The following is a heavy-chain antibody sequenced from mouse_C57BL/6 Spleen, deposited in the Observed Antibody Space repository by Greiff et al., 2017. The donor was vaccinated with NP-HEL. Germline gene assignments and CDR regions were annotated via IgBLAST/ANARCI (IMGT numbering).Heavy chain of an antibody. V-gene: IGHV1-55*01. CDR2: IYPGSGST. D-gene: IGHD4-1*01. J-gene: IGHJ4*01. CDR3: ARTGDYYAMDY. CDR1: GCTFTSYW. Sequence: VQLQQPGAELVKPGASVKMSCKASGCTFTSYWITWVKQRPGQGLEWIGDIYPGSGSTNYNEKFKSKATLTVDTSSSTAYMQLSSLTSEDSAVYYCARTGDYYAMDYWGQGTSVTVSS.